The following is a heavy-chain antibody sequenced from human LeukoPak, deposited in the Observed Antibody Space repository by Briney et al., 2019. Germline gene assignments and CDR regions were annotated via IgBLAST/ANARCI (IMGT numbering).Heavy chain of an antibody. D-gene: IGHD4-17*01. CDR1: GFTFSSYS. CDR2: ISSSSSYI. CDR3: ARDLMTTVTTVVY. V-gene: IGHV3-21*01. J-gene: IGHJ4*02. Sequence: GGSLRLSCAASGFTFSSYSMNWVRQEAREGIEWVSSISSSSSYIYYADSVKGRFTISRDNAKNSLYLQMNSLRAEDTAVYYCARDLMTTVTTVVYWGQGTLVTVSS.